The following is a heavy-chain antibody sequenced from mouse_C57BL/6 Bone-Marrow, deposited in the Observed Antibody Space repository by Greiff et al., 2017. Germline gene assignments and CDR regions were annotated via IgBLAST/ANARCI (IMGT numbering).Heavy chain of an antibody. CDR1: GYTFTSYW. D-gene: IGHD1-1*01. V-gene: IGHV1-69*01. Sequence: QVQLQQPGAELVMPGASVKLSCKASGYTFTSYWMHWVKQRPGQGLEWIGEIDTSDSYTKYNQKFKGKSPLTVDKSSITAYMQLSSLTSEYSAVYYCARDHYYGSRFAYWGQGTLVTVSA. CDR2: IDTSDSYT. J-gene: IGHJ3*01. CDR3: ARDHYYGSRFAY.